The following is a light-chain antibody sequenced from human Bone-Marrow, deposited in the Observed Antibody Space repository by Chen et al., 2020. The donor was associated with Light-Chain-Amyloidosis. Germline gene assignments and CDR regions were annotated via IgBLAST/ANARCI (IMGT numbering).Light chain of an antibody. J-gene: IGKJ2*01. CDR2: WAS. V-gene: IGKV4-1*01. CDR1: QSLLYSSNKENY. Sequence: DIVMTQSPDSLAVSLGERATIKCKSSQSLLYSSNKENYLAWYQQKPRQPPKLLIYWASTRESGVPDRFSGSGSGTDFTLTISGLQAEDVAVYDCQQYYTTPRTFGQGTKLEIK. CDR3: QQYYTTPRT.